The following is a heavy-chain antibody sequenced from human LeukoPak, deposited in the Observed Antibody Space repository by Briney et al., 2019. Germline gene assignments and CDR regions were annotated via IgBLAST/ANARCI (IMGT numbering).Heavy chain of an antibody. CDR1: GYTFTGYY. CDR3: ARTGGPVGATAAYYFDY. Sequence: ASVKVSCKASGYTFTGYYIHWVRQAPGQGLEWMGWMNPNSGNTGYAQKFQGRVTMTRNTSISTAYMELSSLRSEDTAVYYCARTGGPVGATAAYYFDYWGQGTLVTVSS. CDR2: MNPNSGNT. D-gene: IGHD1-26*01. J-gene: IGHJ4*02. V-gene: IGHV1-8*02.